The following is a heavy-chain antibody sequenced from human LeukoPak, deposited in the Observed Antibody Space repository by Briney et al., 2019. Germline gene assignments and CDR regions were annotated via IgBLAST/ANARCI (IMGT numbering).Heavy chain of an antibody. D-gene: IGHD5-24*01. V-gene: IGHV5-51*01. J-gene: IGHJ4*02. Sequence: GESLKISCKGSGYSFTSYWIGWVRQMPGKGLEWMGIIYPGDSDTRYSPSFQGQVTISADKSISTAYLQWSSLKASDTAMYCCARGVEMATIFDLGYFDYWGQGTLVTVSS. CDR3: ARGVEMATIFDLGYFDY. CDR2: IYPGDSDT. CDR1: GYSFTSYW.